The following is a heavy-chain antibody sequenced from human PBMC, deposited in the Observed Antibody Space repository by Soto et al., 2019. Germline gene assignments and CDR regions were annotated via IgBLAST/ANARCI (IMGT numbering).Heavy chain of an antibody. V-gene: IGHV4-34*01. Sequence: QVQLQQWGAGLLKPSETLSLTCAVYGGSFSGYYWSWIRQPPGKGLEWIGEINHSGSTNYNPPLKSRDTISVATSKNQFSLQLSSVTAADTAVYYCARVTGGYYYGVDVWGQGTTVTVSS. D-gene: IGHD2-15*01. J-gene: IGHJ6*02. CDR2: INHSGST. CDR3: ARVTGGYYYGVDV. CDR1: GGSFSGYY.